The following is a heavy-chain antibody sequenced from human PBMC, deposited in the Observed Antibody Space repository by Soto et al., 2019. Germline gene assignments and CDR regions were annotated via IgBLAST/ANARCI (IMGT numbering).Heavy chain of an antibody. J-gene: IGHJ3*02. CDR3: AREIVVVADTSAFDI. CDR1: GFTFSTYA. D-gene: IGHD2-15*01. V-gene: IGHV3-23*01. Sequence: PGGFLRLSCAAFGFTFSTYAMSWVRQAPGKGLEWVSTISGTGDTTHYADSVKGRFTISRDNSKNKLYLQMNSLRAEDTAVYYCAREIVVVADTSAFDIWGQGTMVTVSS. CDR2: ISGTGDTT.